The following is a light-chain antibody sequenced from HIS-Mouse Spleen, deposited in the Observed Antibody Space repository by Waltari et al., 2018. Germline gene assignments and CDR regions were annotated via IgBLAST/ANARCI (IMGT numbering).Light chain of an antibody. J-gene: IGLJ3*02. CDR2: RNN. CDR3: AAWDDSLSGPV. CDR1: SSNIGSNY. V-gene: IGLV1-47*01. Sequence: QSVLTQPPSASGTPGQRVTISCSGSSSNIGSNYVYWYQQLPGTAPKLLIYRNNQRPPGVPARCSGSKSGTSAALAISGLRSEDEADYYCAAWDDSLSGPVFGGGTKLTVL.